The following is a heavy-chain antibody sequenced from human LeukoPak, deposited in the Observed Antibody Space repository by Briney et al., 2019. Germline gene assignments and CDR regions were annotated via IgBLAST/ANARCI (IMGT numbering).Heavy chain of an antibody. J-gene: IGHJ4*02. CDR1: GGSISSSSYY. Sequence: SETLSLTCTVSGGSISSSSYYWGWIRQPPGKGLEWIGSIYYSGSTYYNPSLKSRVTISVDTSKNQFSLKLSSVTAADTAVYYCARGDLAARHSSSYDYWGQGTLVTVSS. CDR2: IYYSGST. V-gene: IGHV4-39*07. D-gene: IGHD6-6*01. CDR3: ARGDLAARHSSSYDY.